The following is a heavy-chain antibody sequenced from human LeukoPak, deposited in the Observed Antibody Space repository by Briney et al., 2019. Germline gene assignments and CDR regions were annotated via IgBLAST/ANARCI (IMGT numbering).Heavy chain of an antibody. Sequence: GGSLRLSCAASGFTFSSYAMSWVRQAPGKGLEWVSAISGSGGSTYYADSVKGRFTISRDNSKNTLYLQMNSLRAEDAAVYYCAKRGDSSGYLYYFDYWGQGTLVTVSS. CDR3: AKRGDSSGYLYYFDY. V-gene: IGHV3-23*01. J-gene: IGHJ4*02. CDR2: ISGSGGST. D-gene: IGHD3-22*01. CDR1: GFTFSSYA.